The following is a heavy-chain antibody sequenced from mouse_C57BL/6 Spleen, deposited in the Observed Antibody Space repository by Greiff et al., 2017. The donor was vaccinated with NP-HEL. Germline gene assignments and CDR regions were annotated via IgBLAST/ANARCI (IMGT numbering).Heavy chain of an antibody. D-gene: IGHD3-2*02. CDR2: INPSSGYT. V-gene: IGHV1-4*01. CDR3: ARGETAQVYYAMDY. CDR1: GYTFTSYT. Sequence: QVQLQQSGAELARPGASVKMSCKASGYTFTSYTMHWVKQRPGQGLEWIGYINPSSGYTKYNQKFKDKATLTADKSSSTAYMQLSSLTSEDSAVYYCARGETAQVYYAMDYWGQGTSVTVSS. J-gene: IGHJ4*01.